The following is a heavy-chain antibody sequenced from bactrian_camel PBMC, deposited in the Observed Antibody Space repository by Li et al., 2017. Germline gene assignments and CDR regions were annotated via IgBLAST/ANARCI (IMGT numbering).Heavy chain of an antibody. Sequence: VQLVESGGGLVQPGESLTLSCAASGFTFSRSVMSWGRQAPGKELEWIATINSNGGSTFYADSVKGRITISRDNANNTLYLQMNSLKPEETAMYYCAAGVGTWYKGGNIPPEPFFPYWGQGTQVTVS. CDR1: GFTFSRSV. V-gene: IGHV3S40*01. J-gene: IGHJ4*01. CDR2: INSNGGST. D-gene: IGHD6*01. CDR3: AAGVGTWYKGGNIPPEPFFPY.